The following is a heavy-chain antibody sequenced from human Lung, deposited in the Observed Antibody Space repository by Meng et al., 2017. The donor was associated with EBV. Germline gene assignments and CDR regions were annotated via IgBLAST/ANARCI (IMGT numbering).Heavy chain of an antibody. V-gene: IGHV1-69*01. Sequence: QVEWAQSGVEGKKPGSSVKVSCRTSGGTFRSDAVSWVRQAPGQGLEWMGGLIPMSGAPHYAQKFQDRVTIIADESTSTHSMELNNLRSEDTAMYYCASESGRGFTPDYWGQGTLVTVSS. CDR2: LIPMSGAP. J-gene: IGHJ4*02. CDR3: ASESGRGFTPDY. D-gene: IGHD3-10*01. CDR1: GGTFRSDA.